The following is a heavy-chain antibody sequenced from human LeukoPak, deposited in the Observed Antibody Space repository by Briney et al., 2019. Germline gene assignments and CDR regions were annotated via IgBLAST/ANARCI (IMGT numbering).Heavy chain of an antibody. CDR1: GGSISSYY. CDR2: IYYSGST. V-gene: IGHV4-59*06. J-gene: IGHJ4*02. CDR3: ARETTTRFDY. D-gene: IGHD1-26*01. Sequence: PSETLSLTCTVSGGSISSYYWSWIRQPAGKGLEWIGYIYYSGSTYYNPSLKSRVTISVDTSKNQFSLKLSSVTAADTAVYYCARETTTRFDYWGQGTLVTVSS.